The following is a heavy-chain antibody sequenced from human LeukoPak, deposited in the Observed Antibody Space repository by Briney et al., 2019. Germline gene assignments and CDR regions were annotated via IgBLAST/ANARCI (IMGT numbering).Heavy chain of an antibody. CDR2: IYNSGST. Sequence: SETLSLTCTVSGGSISNYYWNWIRQPPGKGLEWIGNIYNSGSTDCNPSLKSRVTISVNLSKKQISLKLTSVTAADTALYYCARDKGPYWYFDLWGRGTLVTVSS. CDR3: ARDKGPYWYFDL. V-gene: IGHV4-59*01. J-gene: IGHJ2*01. CDR1: GGSISNYY.